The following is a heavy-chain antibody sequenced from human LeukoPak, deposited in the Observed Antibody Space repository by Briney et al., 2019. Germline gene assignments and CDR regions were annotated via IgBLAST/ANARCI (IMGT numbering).Heavy chain of an antibody. V-gene: IGHV3-7*01. D-gene: IGHD5-12*01. CDR2: INQDGSEE. CDR3: VRDGGVSGYDLLDY. CDR1: GFTFSNYW. J-gene: IGHJ4*02. Sequence: GGSLRLSCAASGFTFSNYWMSWVRQAPGKGLEWVAHINQDGSEEHYMDSVKARFIISRDNAKNSLSLQMDSLRAGDTAVYYCVRDGGVSGYDLLDYWGQGTLVTVSS.